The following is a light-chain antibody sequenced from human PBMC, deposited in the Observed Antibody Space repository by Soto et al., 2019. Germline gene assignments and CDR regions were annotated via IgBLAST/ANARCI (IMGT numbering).Light chain of an antibody. V-gene: IGLV2-14*01. J-gene: IGLJ1*01. Sequence: QSALTQPASVSGSPGQSITISCTGTSSDVGAYNSVSWYQQHPGKAPKLIIYDVSTRPSGISDRFSGSKSGNTASLTISGLQADDESDYYSSSYTTRVTYVFGTGTKVTVL. CDR2: DVS. CDR1: SSDVGAYNS. CDR3: SSYTTRVTYV.